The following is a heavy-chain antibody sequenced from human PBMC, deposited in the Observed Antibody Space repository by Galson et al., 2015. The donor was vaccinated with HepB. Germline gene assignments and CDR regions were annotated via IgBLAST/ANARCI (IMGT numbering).Heavy chain of an antibody. J-gene: IGHJ6*02. V-gene: IGHV6-1*01. CDR2: TYYRSKWYN. Sequence: CAISGDSVSSNSAAWNWIRQSPSRGLEWLGRTYYRSKWYNDYAVSVESRITINPDTSKNQFSLQLNSVTPEDTAVYYCARIRYFVRGYYYGMDVWGQGTTVTVSS. D-gene: IGHD3-9*01. CDR1: GDSVSSNSAA. CDR3: ARIRYFVRGYYYGMDV.